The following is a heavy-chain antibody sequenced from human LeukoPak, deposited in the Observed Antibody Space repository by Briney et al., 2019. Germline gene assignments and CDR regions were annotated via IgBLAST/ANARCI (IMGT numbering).Heavy chain of an antibody. J-gene: IGHJ4*02. CDR2: IIPIFGTA. D-gene: IGHD3-10*01. V-gene: IGHV1-69*05. CDR1: GGTFSSYA. CDR3: ARGDYGSGSYRYFDY. Sequence: SVKVSCKASGGTFSSYAISWVRQAPGQGLEWMGGIIPIFGTANYAQKLQGRVTMTTDTSTSTAYMELRSLRSDDTAAYYCARGDYGSGSYRYFDYWGQGTLVTVSS.